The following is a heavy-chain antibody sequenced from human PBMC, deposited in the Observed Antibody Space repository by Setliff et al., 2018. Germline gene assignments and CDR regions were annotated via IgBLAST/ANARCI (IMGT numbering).Heavy chain of an antibody. D-gene: IGHD3-22*01. J-gene: IGHJ6*03. CDR3: VREGVDSRSSTDYRYYMDV. V-gene: IGHV1-69*05. CDR2: TIPIFGTT. Sequence: SVKVSCKASGGTFRSYGISWVRQAPGQGLEWMGGTIPIFGTTDYAQKFRGRVTIITDESTSTAFMQLSSLRSEDTAVYYCVREGVDSRSSTDYRYYMDVWGKGTTVTVSS. CDR1: GGTFRSYG.